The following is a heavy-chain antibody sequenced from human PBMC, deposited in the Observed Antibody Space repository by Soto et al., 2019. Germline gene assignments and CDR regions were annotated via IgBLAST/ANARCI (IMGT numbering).Heavy chain of an antibody. CDR3: ARDGGQGWLLDDFDY. V-gene: IGHV3-30*03. CDR1: GFTFNLFG. D-gene: IGHD3-16*01. J-gene: IGHJ4*02. Sequence: QVQLVESGGGVVQPGRSLRLSCAASGFTFNLFGMHWVRQAPGKGLEWVAIISYDGSNAYYADTVKGRFTISRDNSKNTLYLQMSSLTPDDTAVYYCARDGGQGWLLDDFDYWGQGTLVSVSS. CDR2: ISYDGSNA.